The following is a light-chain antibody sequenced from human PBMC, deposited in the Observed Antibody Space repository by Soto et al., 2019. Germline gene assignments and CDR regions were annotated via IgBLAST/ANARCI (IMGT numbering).Light chain of an antibody. J-gene: IGLJ2*01. CDR3: SSYAGSDNLL. CDR2: EVS. V-gene: IGLV2-8*01. CDR1: SSDIGAYNF. Sequence: QSVLTQPPSASGSPGQSVTISCTGTSSDIGAYNFVSWYQQHPGKAPKLMIYEVSRRPSGVPDRFSGSKSGDTASLTVSGLQGEDEGDYYCSSYAGSDNLLFGGGTKVTVL.